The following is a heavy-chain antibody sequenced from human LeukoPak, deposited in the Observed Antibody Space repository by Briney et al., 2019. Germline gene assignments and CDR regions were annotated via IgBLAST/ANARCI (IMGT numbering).Heavy chain of an antibody. Sequence: SETLSLTCTVSGGSISSSSYYWGWIRQPPGKGLEWIGSIYYSGSTYYNPSLKSRVTISVDTSKNQFSLKLSSVTAADTAVYYCAKEWELPGDYWGQGTLVTVSS. J-gene: IGHJ4*02. CDR2: IYYSGST. CDR1: GGSISSSSYY. V-gene: IGHV4-39*07. D-gene: IGHD1-26*01. CDR3: AKEWELPGDY.